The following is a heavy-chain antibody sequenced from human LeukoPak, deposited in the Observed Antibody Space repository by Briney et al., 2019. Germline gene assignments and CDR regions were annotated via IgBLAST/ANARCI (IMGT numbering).Heavy chain of an antibody. CDR1: GYTFTSYD. CDR3: AREGSGYYDILTGYYNHWYFDL. V-gene: IGHV1-8*01. CDR2: MNPNSGNT. Sequence: ASVKVSCKASGYTFTSYDINWVRQATGQGLEWMGWMNPNSGNTGYAQKFQGRVTMTRNNSISTAYMELSSLRSEDTAVYYCAREGSGYYDILTGYYNHWYFDLWGRGTLVTVSS. D-gene: IGHD3-9*01. J-gene: IGHJ2*01.